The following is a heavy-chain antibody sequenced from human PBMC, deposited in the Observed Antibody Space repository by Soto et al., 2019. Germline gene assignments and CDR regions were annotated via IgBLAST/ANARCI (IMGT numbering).Heavy chain of an antibody. Sequence: QVQLVQSGAEVKKPGSSVEVSCKASGGTFSSYAISWVRQAPGQGLEWMGGIIPIFGTANYAQKFQGRVTITADESTSTAYMELSSLRSEDTAVYYCARAGGRYDILTGYYRYYFDYWGQGTLVTVSS. V-gene: IGHV1-69*01. CDR1: GGTFSSYA. J-gene: IGHJ4*02. CDR2: IIPIFGTA. D-gene: IGHD3-9*01. CDR3: ARAGGRYDILTGYYRYYFDY.